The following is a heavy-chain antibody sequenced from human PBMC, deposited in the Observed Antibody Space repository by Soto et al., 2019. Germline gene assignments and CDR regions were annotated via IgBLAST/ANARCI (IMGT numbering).Heavy chain of an antibody. J-gene: IGHJ4*02. Sequence: QVQLVESGGGVVQPGRSLRLSCAASGFTFSSYGMHWVRQAPGKGLEWVAVIWYDGSNKYYADSVKGRFTISRDNSKNTLYLQMNSLRAEDTAVYYCARDSGEIAAAGFDYWGQGTLVTVSS. V-gene: IGHV3-33*01. CDR2: IWYDGSNK. CDR1: GFTFSSYG. CDR3: ARDSGEIAAAGFDY. D-gene: IGHD6-13*01.